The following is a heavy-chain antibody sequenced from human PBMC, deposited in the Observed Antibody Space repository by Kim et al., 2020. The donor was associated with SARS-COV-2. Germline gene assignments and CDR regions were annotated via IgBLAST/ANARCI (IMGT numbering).Heavy chain of an antibody. J-gene: IGHJ5*02. V-gene: IGHV4-34*01. CDR3: ASCVVSACGTFDP. CDR1: GGSFSGYY. Sequence: SETLSLTCAVYGGSFSGYYWSWIRQPPGKGLEWIGEINHGGSTTYNPSLKSRVTISIDTSKNQFSLKLNSVTATYTAIYYCASCVVSACGTFDPWGQGTLVTVSS. D-gene: IGHD2-15*01. CDR2: INHGGST.